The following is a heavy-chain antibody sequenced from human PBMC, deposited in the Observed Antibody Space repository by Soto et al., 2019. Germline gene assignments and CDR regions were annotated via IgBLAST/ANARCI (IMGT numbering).Heavy chain of an antibody. CDR3: ARGDYSRGWYGY. CDR2: MNPNSGNT. J-gene: IGHJ4*02. Sequence: ASVKVSCKASGYTFTSYDINWVRQATGQGLEWLGWMNPNSGNTGYAQKFQGRVAMTRDTSISTAYMELSSLRSEDTAIYYCARGDYSRGWYGYWGQGTLVTVSS. CDR1: GYTFTSYD. D-gene: IGHD6-19*01. V-gene: IGHV1-8*01.